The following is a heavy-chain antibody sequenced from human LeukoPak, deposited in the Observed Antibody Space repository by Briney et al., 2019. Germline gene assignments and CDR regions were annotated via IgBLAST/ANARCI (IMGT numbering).Heavy chain of an antibody. CDR2: IYYSGST. CDR3: ARGWRSGSYLGWFDP. D-gene: IGHD3-10*01. J-gene: IGHJ5*02. CDR1: GGSISSSSYY. V-gene: IGHV4-39*07. Sequence: SETLSLICTVSGGSISSSSYYWGWIRQPPGKGLEWIGSIYYSGSTYYNPSLKSRVTISVDTSKNQFSLKLSSVTAADTAVYYCARGWRSGSYLGWFDPWGQGTLVTVSS.